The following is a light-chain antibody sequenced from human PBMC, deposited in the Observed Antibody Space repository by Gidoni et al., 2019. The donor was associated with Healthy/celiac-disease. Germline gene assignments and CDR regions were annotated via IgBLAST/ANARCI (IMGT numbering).Light chain of an antibody. CDR3: QQYYSTPYT. V-gene: IGKV4-1*01. CDR1: QSVLYSSHNTNY. Sequence: DIVMTQSPDSLAVSMGARATINCKSSQSVLYSSHNTNYLAWYQQKPGQPPKLLIYWASTRESGVPDRYSGSGSGTDFTLTISSLQAEDVAVYYCQQYYSTPYTFGQGIKLEIK. CDR2: WAS. J-gene: IGKJ2*01.